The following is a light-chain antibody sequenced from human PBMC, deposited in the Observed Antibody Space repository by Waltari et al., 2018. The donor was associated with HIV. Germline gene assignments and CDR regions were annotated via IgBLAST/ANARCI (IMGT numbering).Light chain of an antibody. V-gene: IGLV1-47*01. CDR2: WNN. Sequence: QPVLTQPPSASGTPGHGVTISCSGSNSNIGTNSAYSYHHPPGMAPQLLIYWNNRRPSGLPDRFAGSQAGTSASLAICVLRSEDEADYYCATWDDSLIWVFGGGTKLTVL. J-gene: IGLJ3*02. CDR3: ATWDDSLIWV. CDR1: NSNIGTNS.